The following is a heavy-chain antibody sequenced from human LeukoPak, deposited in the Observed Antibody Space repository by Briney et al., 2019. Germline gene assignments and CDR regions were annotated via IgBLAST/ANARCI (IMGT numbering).Heavy chain of an antibody. J-gene: IGHJ4*02. CDR2: ISYDGTNK. CDR1: GFTFSRYA. V-gene: IGHV3-30-3*01. Sequence: GGSLRLSCAASGFTFSRYAMHWVRQAPDKGLEWVAVISYDGTNKYYADSVKGRFTISRDNSKNTLYLQMNSLRAEDTAVYYCAKDYLSQYLVAFADYWGQGTLVTVSS. CDR3: AKDYLSQYLVAFADY. D-gene: IGHD3-16*01.